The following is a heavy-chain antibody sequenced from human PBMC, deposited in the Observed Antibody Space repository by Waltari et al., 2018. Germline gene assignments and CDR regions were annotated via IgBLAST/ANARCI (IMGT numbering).Heavy chain of an antibody. J-gene: IGHJ4*02. CDR2: IYYSGST. CDR3: ASGVDILTGYFDY. V-gene: IGHV4-39*01. CDR1: GGSISSSSYY. Sequence: QLQLQESGPGLVKPSETLSLTCPVSGGSISSSSYYWGWIRQPPGKGLEWIGSIYYSGSTYYNPSLKSRVTISVDTSKNQFSLKLSSVTAADTAVYYCASGVDILTGYFDYWGQGTLVTVSS. D-gene: IGHD3-9*01.